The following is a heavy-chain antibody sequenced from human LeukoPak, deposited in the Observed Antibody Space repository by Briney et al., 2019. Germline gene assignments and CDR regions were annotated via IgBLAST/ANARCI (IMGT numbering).Heavy chain of an antibody. CDR3: ARDSSGCLDY. D-gene: IGHD6-19*01. Sequence: PGRSLRLSCAASGFTFSSYGMHWVRQAPGKGLEWVAVIWYDGSNKYYADSVKGRLTISRDNSKNTLYLQMNSLRAEDTAVYYCARDSSGCLDYWGQGTLVTVSS. V-gene: IGHV3-33*08. CDR1: GFTFSSYG. CDR2: IWYDGSNK. J-gene: IGHJ4*02.